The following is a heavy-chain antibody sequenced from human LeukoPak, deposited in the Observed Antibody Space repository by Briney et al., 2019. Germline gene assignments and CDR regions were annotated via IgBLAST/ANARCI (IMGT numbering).Heavy chain of an antibody. Sequence: GGSLRLSCAASGFTFSSYAMHWVRQAPGKGLEWVAVISYHGSNKYYADSVKGRFTISRDNSKNTLYLQMNSLRAEDTAVYYCARGRPIEMSTIDYWGQGTLVTVSS. CDR2: ISYHGSNK. CDR3: ARGRPIEMSTIDY. V-gene: IGHV3-30*04. J-gene: IGHJ4*02. CDR1: GFTFSSYA. D-gene: IGHD5-24*01.